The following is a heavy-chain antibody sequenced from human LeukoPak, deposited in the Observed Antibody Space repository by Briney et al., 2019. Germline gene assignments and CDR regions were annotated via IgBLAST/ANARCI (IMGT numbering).Heavy chain of an antibody. CDR2: ISAYNGNT. J-gene: IGHJ1*01. CDR1: GYTFTSYG. D-gene: IGHD3-10*01. Sequence: GASVKVSCKASGYTFTSYGISWVRQAPGQGLEWMGWISAYNGNTNYAQKLQGRVTMTTDTSTSTAYMELRSLRSDDTAVYYCARRLNSITMVPGDFEYFQHWGQGTLVTVSS. CDR3: ARRLNSITMVPGDFEYFQH. V-gene: IGHV1-18*01.